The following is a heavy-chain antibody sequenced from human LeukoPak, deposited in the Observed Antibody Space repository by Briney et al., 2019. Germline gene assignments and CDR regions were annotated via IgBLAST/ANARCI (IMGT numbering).Heavy chain of an antibody. CDR3: AKAMSTDHYDSKGFYRVDFDS. CDR1: GFTFITQA. Sequence: GGALRLSRAAPGFTFITQALSWGRHAPGKGLGWVSALRNNGGGCLTTYFADSVKGRFSISRDNSKSTLYLQLSSLTAEDTAVYYCAKAMSTDHYDSKGFYRVDFDSWGQGTLVTVSS. J-gene: IGHJ4*02. D-gene: IGHD3-22*01. CDR2: LRNNGGGCLTT. V-gene: IGHV3-23*01.